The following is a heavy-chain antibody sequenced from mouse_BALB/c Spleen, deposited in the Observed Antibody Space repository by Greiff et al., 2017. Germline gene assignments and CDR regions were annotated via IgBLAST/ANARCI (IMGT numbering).Heavy chain of an antibody. J-gene: IGHJ4*01. Sequence: VKLQQPGAELVMPGASVKMSCKASGYTFTDYWMHWVKQRPGQGLEWIGAIDTSDSYTSYNQKFKGKATLTVDESSSTAYMQLSSLTSEDSAVYYCARAGINWDPSYAMDYWGQGTSVTVSS. CDR1: GYTFTDYW. V-gene: IGHV1-69*01. CDR2: IDTSDSYT. D-gene: IGHD4-1*01. CDR3: ARAGINWDPSYAMDY.